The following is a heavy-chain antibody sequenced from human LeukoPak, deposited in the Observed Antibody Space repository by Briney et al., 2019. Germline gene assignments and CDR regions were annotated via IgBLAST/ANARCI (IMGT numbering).Heavy chain of an antibody. Sequence: SETLSLTCTVSGGSISSYYWSWIRQSPGKALEWIGYIYYSGSTNYNPSLKSRVTISVDTSKNQFSLKLSSVTAADTAVYYCARGGVVVVAAGDAFDIWGQGTMVTVSS. J-gene: IGHJ3*02. V-gene: IGHV4-59*01. CDR1: GGSISSYY. D-gene: IGHD2-15*01. CDR2: IYYSGST. CDR3: ARGGVVVVAAGDAFDI.